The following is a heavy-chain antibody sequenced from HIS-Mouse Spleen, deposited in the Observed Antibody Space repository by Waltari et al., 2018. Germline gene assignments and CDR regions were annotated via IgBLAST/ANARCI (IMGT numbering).Heavy chain of an antibody. Sequence: QLQLQESGPGLVKPSETLSLTSTVSGGSITRSSYYWCWIRQPPGKGLSWIGSIYYSGRPYYNPSLKSRVTISVDTSKNQFSLKLSSVTAADTAVYYCAREIPYSSSWYDWYFDLWGRGTLVTVSS. CDR2: IYYSGRP. D-gene: IGHD6-13*01. J-gene: IGHJ2*01. CDR1: GGSITRSSYY. V-gene: IGHV4-39*07. CDR3: AREIPYSSSWYDWYFDL.